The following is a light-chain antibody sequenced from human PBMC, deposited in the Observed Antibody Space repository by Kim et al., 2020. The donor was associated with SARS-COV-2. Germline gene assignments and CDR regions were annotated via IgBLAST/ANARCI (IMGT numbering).Light chain of an antibody. CDR2: LGS. CDR3: MQALQTPYS. Sequence: EPASISCRSSQSLLHSNGYNYLDWYLQKPGQSPQLLIYLGSNRASGVPDRFSGSRSGTDFTLKISRVEAEDVGVYYCMQALQTPYSFGQGTKLEIK. V-gene: IGKV2-28*01. J-gene: IGKJ2*03. CDR1: QSLLHSNGYNY.